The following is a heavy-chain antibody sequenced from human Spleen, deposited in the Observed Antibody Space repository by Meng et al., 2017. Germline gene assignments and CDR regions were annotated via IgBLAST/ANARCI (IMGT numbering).Heavy chain of an antibody. Sequence: QPQLQESGPGLVKPSQTLSLTCSVSGVSISSDYNWSWIRQSPGKGLEWIGYIYYSGSTDYNPSLKSRVTISVDTSKNQLSLMLSSVTAADTAVYYCARRPTGIDYWGQGTLVTVSS. CDR1: GVSISSDYN. D-gene: IGHD2-8*02. CDR2: IYYSGST. J-gene: IGHJ4*02. V-gene: IGHV4-30-4*01. CDR3: ARRPTGIDY.